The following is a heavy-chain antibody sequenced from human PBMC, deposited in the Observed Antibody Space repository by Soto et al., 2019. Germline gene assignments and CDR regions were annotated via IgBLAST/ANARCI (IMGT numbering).Heavy chain of an antibody. V-gene: IGHV4-34*01. D-gene: IGHD3-16*02. J-gene: IGHJ3*02. CDR2: INHSGST. CDR3: ATHRYDYIWGSYRSYAFDI. Sequence: SETLSITCAVYGGSFSGYYWSWIRQPPGKGMEWIGEINHSGSTNYNPSLKSRVTISVDTSKNQFSLKLSSVTAADTAVYYCATHRYDYIWGSYRSYAFDIPGQGTMVTVSS. CDR1: GGSFSGYY.